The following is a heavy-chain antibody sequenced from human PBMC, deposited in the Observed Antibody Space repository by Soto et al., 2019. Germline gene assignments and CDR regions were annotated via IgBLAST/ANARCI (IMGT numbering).Heavy chain of an antibody. CDR1: GDSISSGAYY. CDR2: IYYSGDT. Sequence: SETLSLTCTVSGDSISSGAYYWSWIRQRPGKGLEWIGYIYYSGDTSYNPSLKSRVTISMHRSENQFSLKLTSVTAADTAVYYCAREYSSTRRVYDYWGQGTLVTVSS. D-gene: IGHD5-12*01. V-gene: IGHV4-31*03. CDR3: AREYSSTRRVYDY. J-gene: IGHJ4*02.